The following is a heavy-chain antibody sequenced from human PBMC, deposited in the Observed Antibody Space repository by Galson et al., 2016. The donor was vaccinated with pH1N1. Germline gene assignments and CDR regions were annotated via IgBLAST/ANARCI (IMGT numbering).Heavy chain of an antibody. J-gene: IGHJ5*02. V-gene: IGHV2-5*01. CDR1: GFSLSTSGVG. CDR2: IYWNDDK. D-gene: IGHD4-17*01. Sequence: PALVKPPQTLTLTCTFSGFSLSTSGVGVGWIRQPPGKALEWLALIYWNDDKRYSPSLKSRPTITKDTSKNQVVLTMTNMDPVDTATYYCAHSLYGDYVGWFDPWGQGTLVTVSS. CDR3: AHSLYGDYVGWFDP.